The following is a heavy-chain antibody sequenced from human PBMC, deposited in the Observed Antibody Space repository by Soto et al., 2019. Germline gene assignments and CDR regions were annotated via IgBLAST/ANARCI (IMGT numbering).Heavy chain of an antibody. CDR1: GFTFDDYA. CDR3: AKDHDYYDSSGLGFLDY. Sequence: GGSLRLSCAASGFTFDDYAMHWVRQAPGKGLEWVSLISWDGGSTYYADSVKGRFTISRDNSKNSLYLQMNSLRAEDTALYYCAKDHDYYDSSGLGFLDYWGQGTLVTVSS. CDR2: ISWDGGST. V-gene: IGHV3-43D*04. D-gene: IGHD3-22*01. J-gene: IGHJ4*02.